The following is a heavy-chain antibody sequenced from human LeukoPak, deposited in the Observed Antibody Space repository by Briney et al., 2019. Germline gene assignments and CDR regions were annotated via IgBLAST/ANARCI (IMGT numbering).Heavy chain of an antibody. CDR1: GGSFSGYY. Sequence: SETLSLTCAVYGGSFSGYYWSWIRQPPGKGLEWIGEINHSGSTNYNPSLKSRVTISVDTSKNQFSLKLSSVTAADTAVYYCARAGTHMVRGADDAFDIWGQGTMVTVSS. V-gene: IGHV4-34*01. D-gene: IGHD3-10*01. CDR2: INHSGST. CDR3: ARAGTHMVRGADDAFDI. J-gene: IGHJ3*02.